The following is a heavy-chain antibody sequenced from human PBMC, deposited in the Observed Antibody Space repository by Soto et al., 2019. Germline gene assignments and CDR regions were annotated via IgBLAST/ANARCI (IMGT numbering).Heavy chain of an antibody. CDR2: INHSGST. V-gene: IGHV4-34*01. D-gene: IGHD2-15*01. CDR1: GGSFSGYY. J-gene: IGHJ4*02. CDR3: ARGRPKGYCSGGSCPWPFDY. Sequence: QVQLQQWGAGLLKPSETLSLTCAVYGGSFSGYYWSWIRQPPGKGLEWIREINHSGSTNYNPSLKSRVTISVDTSKNQFSLKLSSVTAADTAVYYCARGRPKGYCSGGSCPWPFDYWGQGTLVTVSS.